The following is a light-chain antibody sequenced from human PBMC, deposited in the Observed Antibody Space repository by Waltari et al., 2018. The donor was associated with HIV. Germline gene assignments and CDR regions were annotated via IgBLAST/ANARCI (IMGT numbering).Light chain of an antibody. J-gene: IGLJ2*01. Sequence: QSALTQPASLSGSPGQSISTPPTGPSTAVGSYTLVSWYQQHPGRATKLMIYEVTKRPSGVSNRFSASKSGNTASLTISGLQAEDEADYFCCSYAGSRTLIFGGGTRLTVL. CDR1: STAVGSYTL. V-gene: IGLV2-23*02. CDR3: CSYAGSRTLI. CDR2: EVT.